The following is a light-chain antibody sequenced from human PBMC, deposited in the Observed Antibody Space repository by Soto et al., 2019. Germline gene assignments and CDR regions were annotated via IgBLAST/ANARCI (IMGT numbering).Light chain of an antibody. CDR1: QSISNY. CDR2: DAS. J-gene: IGKJ5*01. Sequence: EIVLTQSAATLSLSPGERATLSCRASQSISNYLAWYQQKPGQAPRLLIYDASNRATGIPARFSGGGSGTDFTLTISSLEPEDFAVYYCQQRSNWPITFGQGTRLEIK. CDR3: QQRSNWPIT. V-gene: IGKV3-11*01.